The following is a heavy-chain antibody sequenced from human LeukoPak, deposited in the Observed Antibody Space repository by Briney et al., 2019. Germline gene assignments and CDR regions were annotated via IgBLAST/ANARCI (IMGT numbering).Heavy chain of an antibody. D-gene: IGHD4-17*01. Sequence: GGSLRLSCAASGFPFSTYGMHRVRQAPGKGLEWVAVISYGGSNKYYADSVKGRFTISRDNSKNTLYLQMNSLRAEDTAVYYCARTYGDYVQTYWYFDLWGRGTLVTVSS. J-gene: IGHJ2*01. CDR1: GFPFSTYG. CDR2: ISYGGSNK. V-gene: IGHV3-30*03. CDR3: ARTYGDYVQTYWYFDL.